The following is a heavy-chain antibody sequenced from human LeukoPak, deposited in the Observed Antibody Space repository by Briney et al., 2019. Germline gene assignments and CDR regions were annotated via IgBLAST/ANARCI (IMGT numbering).Heavy chain of an antibody. CDR2: ITGSGTT. D-gene: IGHD6-19*01. J-gene: IGHJ3*01. CDR1: GFTFSSYA. CDR3: AKDLRWLAFDL. Sequence: GGSLRLSCAASGFTFSSYAMHWVRLAPGKGLEWVSGITGSGTTYYADSVKGRFSISRDNSKSTLFLQMNSLRAEDTAMYYCAKDLRWLAFDLWGQGTMVTVSS. V-gene: IGHV3-23*01.